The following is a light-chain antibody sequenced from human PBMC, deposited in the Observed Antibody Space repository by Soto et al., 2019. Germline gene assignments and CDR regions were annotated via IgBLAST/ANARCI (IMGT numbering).Light chain of an antibody. CDR1: QSISIN. J-gene: IGKJ1*01. CDR3: QQYNNWPRT. Sequence: EIVMTQSPVALSVSPGEGATLSCRASQSISINLAWYQQKPGQAPRLLVYGASTRATGVADRFSGSGSGTEFTLTISSLRSEDFVVYYCQQYNNWPRTFGQGTKVDIK. V-gene: IGKV3-15*01. CDR2: GAS.